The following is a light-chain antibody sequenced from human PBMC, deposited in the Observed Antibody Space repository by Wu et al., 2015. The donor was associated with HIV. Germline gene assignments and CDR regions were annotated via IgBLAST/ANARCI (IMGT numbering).Light chain of an antibody. CDR1: QSVSSY. CDR3: QQRSNWQNT. V-gene: IGKV3-11*01. J-gene: IGKJ2*01. CDR2: DAS. Sequence: PGERATLSCRASQSVSSYLAWYQQKPGQAPRLLIYDASNRATGIPARFSGSGSGTDFTLTISSLEPEDFAVYYCQQRSNWQNTFGQGTKLEIK.